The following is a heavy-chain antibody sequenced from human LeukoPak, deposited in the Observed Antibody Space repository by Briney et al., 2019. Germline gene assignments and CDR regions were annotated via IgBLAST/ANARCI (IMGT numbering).Heavy chain of an antibody. CDR1: GYTFTGYY. D-gene: IGHD2-8*01. V-gene: IGHV1-2*06. J-gene: IGHJ3*02. Sequence: ASVKVSCKASGYTFTGYYMHWVRQAPGQGLEWMVRINPNSGGTNYAQKFQGRVTMTRDTSISTAYMELSRLRSDDTAVYYCARDRGDCTNGVCYTHDAFDIWGQGTMVTVSS. CDR3: ARDRGDCTNGVCYTHDAFDI. CDR2: INPNSGGT.